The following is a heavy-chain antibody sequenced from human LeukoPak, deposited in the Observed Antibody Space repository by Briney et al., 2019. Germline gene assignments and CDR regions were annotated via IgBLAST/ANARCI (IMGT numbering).Heavy chain of an antibody. CDR2: INHSGST. J-gene: IGHJ6*02. CDR3: ARALPDASLDV. CDR1: GGSFSGYY. V-gene: IGHV4-34*01. Sequence: TSETLSLTCAVYGGSFSGYYWSWIRQPPGKGLEWIGEINHSGSTNYNPSLKSRVTISVDTSKNQFSLKLSSVTAADTVVYYCARALPDASLDVWGQGTTVTVSS. D-gene: IGHD2-2*01.